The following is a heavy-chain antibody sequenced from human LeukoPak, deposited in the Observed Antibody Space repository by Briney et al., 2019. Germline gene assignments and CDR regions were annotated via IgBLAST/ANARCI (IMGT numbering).Heavy chain of an antibody. CDR2: ISDDGAYI. V-gene: IGHV3-21*01. Sequence: GGSLRLSCAASGFTFKNYALNWVRQTPGKGLEWVSSISDDGAYIYYADSVKGRFTISRDNANSSLYLQMDSLSPEDTAVYYCARDPHNVAANWFDPWGQGALVTVSS. D-gene: IGHD6-13*01. J-gene: IGHJ5*02. CDR3: ARDPHNVAANWFDP. CDR1: GFTFKNYA.